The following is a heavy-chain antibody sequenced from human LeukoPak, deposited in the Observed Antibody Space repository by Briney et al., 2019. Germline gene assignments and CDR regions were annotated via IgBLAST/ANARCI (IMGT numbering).Heavy chain of an antibody. CDR1: GFTVSSNY. Sequence: PGGSLRLSCAASGFTVSSNYMSWVRQAPGKGLEWVSVIYSGGSTYYADSVKGRFTISRDNSKNTLYLQMNSLRAEDTAVYYCAREISSSGGPYYYYSMDVWGQGTTVTVSS. CDR2: IYSGGST. D-gene: IGHD6-6*01. CDR3: AREISSSGGPYYYYSMDV. V-gene: IGHV3-66*01. J-gene: IGHJ6*02.